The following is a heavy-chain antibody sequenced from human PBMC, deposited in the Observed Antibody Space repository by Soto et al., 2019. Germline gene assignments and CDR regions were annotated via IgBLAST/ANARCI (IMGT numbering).Heavy chain of an antibody. D-gene: IGHD6-13*01. Sequence: SETLSLTCTVSGGSISSGGYYWSWIRQHPGKGLEWIGYIYYSGSTYYNPSLKSRVTISVDTSKNQFSLKLSSVTAADTAVYYCARDQGQLDWFDPWGQGTLVTVSS. V-gene: IGHV4-31*03. J-gene: IGHJ5*02. CDR1: GGSISSGGYY. CDR3: ARDQGQLDWFDP. CDR2: IYYSGST.